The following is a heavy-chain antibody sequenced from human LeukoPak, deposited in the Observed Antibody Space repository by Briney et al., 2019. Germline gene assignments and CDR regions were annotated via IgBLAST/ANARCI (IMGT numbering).Heavy chain of an antibody. Sequence: PSETLSLTCTVSGVSIRPYYWNWIRQSPGKGLEWLGYISYSGNTNYHPSVKSRVTISLDTSKNHFSLRLNSVTAADTAVYYCARRSLIAAEDYWGQGTLVTVSS. V-gene: IGHV4-59*08. D-gene: IGHD6-6*01. CDR2: ISYSGNT. CDR1: GVSIRPYY. J-gene: IGHJ4*02. CDR3: ARRSLIAAEDY.